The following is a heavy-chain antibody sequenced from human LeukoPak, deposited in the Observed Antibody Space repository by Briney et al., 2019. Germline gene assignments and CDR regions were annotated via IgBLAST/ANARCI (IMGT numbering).Heavy chain of an antibody. J-gene: IGHJ4*02. Sequence: GGSLSLSCAASGFTFSRYEMNWVRQAPGKGLGWVSSISGRDSTIYYADSVKGRFAISRDNSKSKLYLQMNSLSAEDTAVYYCAKDRSTGWYAGFDYGGWGKLVTVSA. CDR3: AKDRSTGWYAGFDY. CDR2: ISGRDSTI. D-gene: IGHD6-19*01. V-gene: IGHV3-48*03. CDR1: GFTFSRYE.